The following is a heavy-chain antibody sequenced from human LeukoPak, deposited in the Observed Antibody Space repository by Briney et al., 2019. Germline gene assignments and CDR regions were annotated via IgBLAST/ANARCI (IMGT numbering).Heavy chain of an antibody. V-gene: IGHV1-8*02. Sequence: GASVKVSCKASGYTFTGYYMHWMRQAPGQGLEWMGWMNPNSGNTGYVQKFQGRVTMTRNTSISTAYMELSSLRSEDTAVYYCARGVRFGELLDYWGQGTLVTVSS. CDR1: GYTFTGYY. D-gene: IGHD3-10*01. CDR3: ARGVRFGELLDY. CDR2: MNPNSGNT. J-gene: IGHJ4*02.